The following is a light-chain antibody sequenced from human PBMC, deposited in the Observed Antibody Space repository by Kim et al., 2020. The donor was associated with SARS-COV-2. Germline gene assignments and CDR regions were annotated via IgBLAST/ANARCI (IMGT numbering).Light chain of an antibody. V-gene: IGLV1-51*01. Sequence: GQKVTISCSGSSSNIGNNYVSWYQQLPGTAPKLLIYDNNKRPPGIPDRFSGSKSGTSATLGITGLQTGDEADYYCGTWDSSLSAWVFGGGTQLTVL. J-gene: IGLJ3*02. CDR1: SSNIGNNY. CDR2: DNN. CDR3: GTWDSSLSAWV.